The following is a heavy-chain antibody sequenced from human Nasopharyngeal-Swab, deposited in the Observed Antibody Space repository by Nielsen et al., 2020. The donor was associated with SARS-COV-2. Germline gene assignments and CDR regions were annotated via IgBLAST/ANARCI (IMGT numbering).Heavy chain of an antibody. CDR3: ARDTTYDFWSGYSKSFDY. D-gene: IGHD3-3*01. J-gene: IGHJ4*02. Sequence: GESLKISCAASGFTFSSYSMNWVRQAPGKGLEWVSCISSSSSTIYYADSVKGRFTISRDNAKNSLYLQMNSLRAEDTAVYYCARDTTYDFWSGYSKSFDYWGQGTLVTVSS. V-gene: IGHV3-48*01. CDR2: ISSSSSTI. CDR1: GFTFSSYS.